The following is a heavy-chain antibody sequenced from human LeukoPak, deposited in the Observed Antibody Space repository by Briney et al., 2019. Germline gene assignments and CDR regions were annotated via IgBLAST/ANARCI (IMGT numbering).Heavy chain of an antibody. CDR2: INPNNGDT. Sequence: ASVKVSCKASGYTFTGYFIHWVRQAPGQGLEWMGWINPNNGDTNYAQRFQDRVTMTRDTSISTAYMELSRLRSGDTAVYYCARDGPNYDILTGYYYYYYMDVWGKGTTVTISS. CDR1: GYTFTGYF. V-gene: IGHV1-2*02. J-gene: IGHJ6*03. CDR3: ARDGPNYDILTGYYYYYYMDV. D-gene: IGHD3-9*01.